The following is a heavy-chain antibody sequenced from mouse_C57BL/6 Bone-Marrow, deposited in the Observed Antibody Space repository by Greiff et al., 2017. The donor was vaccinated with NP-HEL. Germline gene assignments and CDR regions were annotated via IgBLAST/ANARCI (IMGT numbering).Heavy chain of an antibody. D-gene: IGHD2-10*01. V-gene: IGHV1-5*01. CDR3: TSGPNTGSFYAMDY. Sequence: VHVKQSGTVLARPGASVKMSCKTSGYTFTSYWMHWVKQRPGQGLEWIGAIYPGNSDTSYNQKFKGKAKLTAVTSASTAYMELSSLTNEDSAVYYCTSGPNTGSFYAMDYWGQGTLVTVSA. CDR1: GYTFTSYW. J-gene: IGHJ3*01. CDR2: IYPGNSDT.